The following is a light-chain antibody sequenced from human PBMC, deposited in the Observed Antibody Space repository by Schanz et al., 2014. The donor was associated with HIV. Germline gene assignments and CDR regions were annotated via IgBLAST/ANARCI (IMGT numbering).Light chain of an antibody. V-gene: IGLV2-14*01. Sequence: QSALTQPASVSGSPGQSITISCTGTSSDVGGYNYVAWYQQHPGKAPKLMIYEVSKRPSGVSNRFSGSKSGNTASLTISGLQAEDEADYYCCSYAGTYTVIFGGGTKLTVL. CDR3: CSYAGTYTVI. CDR2: EVS. CDR1: SSDVGGYNY. J-gene: IGLJ2*01.